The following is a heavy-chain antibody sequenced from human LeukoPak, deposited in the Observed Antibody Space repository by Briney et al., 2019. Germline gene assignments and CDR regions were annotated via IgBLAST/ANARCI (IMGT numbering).Heavy chain of an antibody. CDR3: ARDAHGGSSSWYYYYYGMDV. D-gene: IGHD6-13*01. CDR2: IGSSGGFI. CDR1: GFTFSSYS. J-gene: IGHJ6*02. Sequence: GGSLRLSCAASGFTFSSYSMNWVRQAPGKGLEWVSSIGSSGGFIYYADSVKGRFTISRDNAKNSLYLQMDSLRAEDTAVYYCARDAHGGSSSWYYYYYGMDVWGQGTTVTVSS. V-gene: IGHV3-21*01.